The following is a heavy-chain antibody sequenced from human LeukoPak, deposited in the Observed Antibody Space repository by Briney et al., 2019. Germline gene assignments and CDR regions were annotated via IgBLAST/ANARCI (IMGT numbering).Heavy chain of an antibody. D-gene: IGHD6-13*01. J-gene: IGHJ4*02. CDR2: ISAYNGNT. Sequence: GASVKVSCKASGYTFTNYGVDWVRQAPGQGLEWMGWISAYNGNTKNAQKFQGRVTMTTDASTSTAYMELRSLRSDDTAVYYCAREGYSSSWYFHDFWGQGTQVTVSS. CDR3: AREGYSSSWYFHDF. CDR1: GYTFTNYG. V-gene: IGHV1-18*01.